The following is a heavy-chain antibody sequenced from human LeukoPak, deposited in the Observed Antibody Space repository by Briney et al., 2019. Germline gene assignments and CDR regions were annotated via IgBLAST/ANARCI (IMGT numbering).Heavy chain of an antibody. CDR1: GYSFTSYW. V-gene: IGHV5-51*03. D-gene: IGHD3-22*01. Sequence: PGESLKISCKGSGYSFTSYWIGWVRQMPGKGLEWMGIIYPGDSDTRYSPSFQGQVTISADKSISTAYLQWSSLKASDTAMYYCARLSYDSSGYYYGYFDYWGQGTLVTVSS. CDR3: ARLSYDSSGYYYGYFDY. CDR2: IYPGDSDT. J-gene: IGHJ4*02.